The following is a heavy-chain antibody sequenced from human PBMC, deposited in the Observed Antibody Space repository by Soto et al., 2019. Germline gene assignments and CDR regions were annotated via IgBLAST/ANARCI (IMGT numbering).Heavy chain of an antibody. CDR1: GYTFTSYG. CDR3: ARDPCSGGSCYAYYYGMDV. Sequence: ASVKVSCKASGYTFTSYGISWVRQAPGQGLEWMGWISAYNGNANYAQKLQGRVTMTTDTSTSTAYMELRSLRSDDTAVYYCARDPCSGGSCYAYYYGMDVWGQGTTVTVSS. D-gene: IGHD2-15*01. V-gene: IGHV1-18*04. CDR2: ISAYNGNA. J-gene: IGHJ6*02.